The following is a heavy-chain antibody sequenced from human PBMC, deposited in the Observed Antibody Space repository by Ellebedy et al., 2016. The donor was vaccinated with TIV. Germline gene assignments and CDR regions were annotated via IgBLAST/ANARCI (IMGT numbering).Heavy chain of an antibody. CDR2: ISSSSSYI. J-gene: IGHJ4*02. CDR3: ARDPSERRGIYSSSAFFDY. Sequence: GESLKISCAASGFTFSSYSMNWVRQAPGKGLEWVPPISSSSSYIYYADSVKGRFTISRDNAKNSLYLQMNSLRAEDTAVYYCARDPSERRGIYSSSAFFDYWGQGTLVTVSS. CDR1: GFTFSSYS. D-gene: IGHD6-6*01. V-gene: IGHV3-21*01.